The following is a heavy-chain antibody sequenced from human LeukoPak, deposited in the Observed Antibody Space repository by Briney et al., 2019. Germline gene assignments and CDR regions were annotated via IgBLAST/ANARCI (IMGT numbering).Heavy chain of an antibody. CDR3: AKEGLGYCSGGSCYYFDY. Sequence: GGSLRLSCAASGFTFSSYGMHWVRQAPGKGLEWVAVISYDGSNKYYADSVKGRFTISRDNSKNTLYLQMNSLRAEDTAVYYCAKEGLGYCSGGSCYYFDYWGQEPWSPSPQ. J-gene: IGHJ4*01. V-gene: IGHV3-30*18. CDR2: ISYDGSNK. D-gene: IGHD2-15*01. CDR1: GFTFSSYG.